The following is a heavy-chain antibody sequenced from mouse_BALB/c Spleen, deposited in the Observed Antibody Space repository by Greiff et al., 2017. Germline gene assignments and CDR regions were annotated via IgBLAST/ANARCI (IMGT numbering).Heavy chain of an antibody. CDR1: GFSLTGYG. J-gene: IGHJ1*01. CDR2: IWGDGST. V-gene: IGHV2-6-7*01. CDR3: ARSMITGYFDV. D-gene: IGHD2-4*01. Sequence: VQLMESGPGLVAPSQSLSITCTVSGFSLTGYGVNWVRQPPGKGLEWLGMIWGDGSTDYNSALKSRLSISKDNSKSQVFLKMNSLQTDDTARYYCARSMITGYFDVWGAGTTVTVSS.